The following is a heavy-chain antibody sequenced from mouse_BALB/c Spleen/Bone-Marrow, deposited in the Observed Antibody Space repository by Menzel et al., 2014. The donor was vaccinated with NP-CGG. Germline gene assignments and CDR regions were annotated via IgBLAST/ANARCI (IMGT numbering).Heavy chain of an antibody. V-gene: IGHV2-5-1*01. Sequence: VQLQQSGPSLVQPSQSLSITCTVSGFSLTSYGVHWVRQSPGKGLEWLGVIWRGGSTDYNAAFMSRLSITKDNSKSQVFFKMNSPQADDTAIYYCAKNGGYDGWFAYWGQGTLVTVSA. CDR1: GFSLTSYG. CDR3: AKNGGYDGWFAY. CDR2: IWRGGST. D-gene: IGHD2-14*01. J-gene: IGHJ3*01.